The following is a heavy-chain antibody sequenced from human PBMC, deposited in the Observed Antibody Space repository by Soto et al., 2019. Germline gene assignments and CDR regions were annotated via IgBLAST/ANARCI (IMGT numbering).Heavy chain of an antibody. V-gene: IGHV4-39*01. J-gene: IGHJ4*02. CDR2: IYYSVNT. Sequence: SETLSLTCTVSGGSISSSSYYWGWIRQPPGKGLEWIGSIYYSVNTYYNPSLKSRVTISVDTSKNQFSLKLSSVTAADTAVYYCARRYSSSFDFWGQGTLVTVSS. CDR1: GGSISSSSYY. D-gene: IGHD6-13*01. CDR3: ARRYSSSFDF.